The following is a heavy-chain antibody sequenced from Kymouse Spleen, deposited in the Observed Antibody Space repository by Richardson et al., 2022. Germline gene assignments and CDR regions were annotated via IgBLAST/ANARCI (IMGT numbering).Heavy chain of an antibody. D-gene: IGHD6-6*01. CDR3: ARDGIAARNYYGMDV. CDR1: GFTFSSYS. V-gene: IGHV3-21*03. Sequence: EVQLVESGGGLVKPGGSLRLSCAASGFTFSSYSMNWVRQAPGKGLEWVSSISSSSSYIYYADSVKGRFTISRDNAKNSLYLQMNSLRAEDTAVYYCARDGIAARNYYGMDVWGQGTTVTVSS. J-gene: IGHJ6*02. CDR2: ISSSSSYI.